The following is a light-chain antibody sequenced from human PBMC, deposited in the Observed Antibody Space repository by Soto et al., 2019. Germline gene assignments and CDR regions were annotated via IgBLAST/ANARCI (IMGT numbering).Light chain of an antibody. V-gene: IGKV1-5*03. Sequence: DIQMTQSPSTLSASVGDRVTITCRASQSISSWLAWYQQKPGKAPKLLIYKASSLESGVPSRFSGSGSGTELTLNISSLQPDDFATYYCQQYNSYWGFTFGPGTKVDIK. CDR2: KAS. CDR1: QSISSW. CDR3: QQYNSYWGFT. J-gene: IGKJ3*01.